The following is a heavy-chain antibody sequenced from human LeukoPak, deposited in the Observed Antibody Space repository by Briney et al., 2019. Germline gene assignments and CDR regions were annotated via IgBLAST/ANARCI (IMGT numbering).Heavy chain of an antibody. D-gene: IGHD2-8*01. Sequence: GGSLRLSCAASGFTFRNAWMSWVRQAPGKGLEWVGRSKSKTDGGTTDYAAPVKGRFTISGDDSKNTLYLQMNSLKTEDTAIYYCIAALMFGVGYGFDYWGQGTLVTVSS. CDR3: IAALMFGVGYGFDY. V-gene: IGHV3-15*01. CDR2: SKSKTDGGTT. J-gene: IGHJ4*02. CDR1: GFTFRNAW.